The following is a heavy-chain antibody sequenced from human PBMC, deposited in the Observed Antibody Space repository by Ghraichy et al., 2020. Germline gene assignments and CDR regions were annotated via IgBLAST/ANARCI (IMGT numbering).Heavy chain of an antibody. CDR3: ARVGDGGYCSGGSCYSFDY. D-gene: IGHD2-15*01. V-gene: IGHV1-18*01. J-gene: IGHJ4*02. CDR2: ISAYNGNT. CDR1: GYTFTSYG. Sequence: ASVKVSCKASGYTFTSYGISWVRQAPGQGLEWMGWISAYNGNTNYAQKLQGRVTMTTDTSTNTAYMELRSLRSDDTAVYYCARVGDGGYCSGGSCYSFDYWGQGTLVTVSS.